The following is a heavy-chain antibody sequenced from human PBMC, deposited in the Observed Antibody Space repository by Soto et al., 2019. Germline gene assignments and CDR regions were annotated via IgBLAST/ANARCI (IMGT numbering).Heavy chain of an antibody. CDR2: ISESGSSM. CDR1: GFPFSRYE. V-gene: IGHV3-48*03. D-gene: IGHD6-19*01. J-gene: IGHJ6*02. CDR3: ARDQESHGSRGQKLRAMDV. Sequence: GGSLRLSCAASGFPFSRYEMNWVRQAPGKGLEWISYISESGSSMYYADAVKGRFAISRDNAKNSLYLQMNSLRIADTAVYYCARDQESHGSRGQKLRAMDVWGQGTTVTVSS.